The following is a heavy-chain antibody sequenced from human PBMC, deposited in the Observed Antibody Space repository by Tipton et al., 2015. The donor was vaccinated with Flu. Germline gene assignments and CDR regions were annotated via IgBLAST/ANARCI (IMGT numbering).Heavy chain of an antibody. V-gene: IGHV4-38-2*01. J-gene: IGHJ4*02. D-gene: IGHD3-10*01. CDR2: IYHSGSP. CDR3: ARHGREFFYGSGTDY. Sequence: KPSETLSLTCVVSGYSISNGYYWGWIRQPPGKGLEWIGNIYHSGSPYYNPSLKSRVTISVDTSKNQFSLKLSSVTAADTAVYYCARHGREFFYGSGTDYWGQGTLVTVSS. CDR1: GYSISNGYY.